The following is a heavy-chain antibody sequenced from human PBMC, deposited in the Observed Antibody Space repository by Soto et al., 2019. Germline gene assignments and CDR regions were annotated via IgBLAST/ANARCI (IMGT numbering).Heavy chain of an antibody. J-gene: IGHJ4*02. CDR2: INHSGST. V-gene: IGHV4-34*01. D-gene: IGHD3-3*01. CDR3: ARGATIFGVGIFDY. CDR1: GGSFSGYY. Sequence: TSETLSLTCAVYGGSFSGYYWSWIRQPPGKGLEWIGEINHSGSTNYNPSLKSRVTISVDTSKNQFSLKLSSVTAADTAVYYCARGATIFGVGIFDYWGQGTLVTVSS.